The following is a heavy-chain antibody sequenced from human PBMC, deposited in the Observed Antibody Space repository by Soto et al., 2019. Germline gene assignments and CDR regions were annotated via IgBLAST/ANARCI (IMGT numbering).Heavy chain of an antibody. V-gene: IGHV1-8*02. D-gene: IGHD1-1*01. J-gene: IGHJ6*02. CDR2: MSPNSGAT. CDR1: VYTFTNYG. CDR3: ARGVDAGVDV. Sequence: ASVKVSCKASVYTFTNYGFSWVRQAPGQGLEWLGWMSPNSGATGYAQKFQGRVTMTRDTSMTTAYMELSNLRSEDTAMYYCARGVDAGVDVWGQGTTVTVS.